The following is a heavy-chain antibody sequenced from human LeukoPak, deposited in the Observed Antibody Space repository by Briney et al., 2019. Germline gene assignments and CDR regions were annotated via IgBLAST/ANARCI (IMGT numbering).Heavy chain of an antibody. V-gene: IGHV4-38-2*02. CDR3: ARQELSGSDYFDY. Sequence: SETLSPTCTVSGYSISSAYYWGWIRQPPGKGLEWIGSIYHSGSTYHNPSLKSRVNISVDTSKNQFSLKLSSVTAADTAVYYCARQELSGSDYFDYWGQGTLVTVSS. J-gene: IGHJ4*02. CDR1: GYSISSAYY. CDR2: IYHSGST. D-gene: IGHD3-10*01.